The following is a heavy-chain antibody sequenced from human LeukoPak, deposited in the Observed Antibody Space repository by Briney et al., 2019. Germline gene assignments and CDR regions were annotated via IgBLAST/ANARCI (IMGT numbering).Heavy chain of an antibody. CDR1: GGSINNYY. D-gene: IGHD1-1*01. Sequence: PSGTLSLTCTVSGGSINNYYWSWIRQPAGKGLEWIGRIYSSGSTNYNPSLKSRVTMSVDTSKNQFSVNLTSVTAADTAVYYCVRCRGTTVLARFDNWGQGTLVTVSS. V-gene: IGHV4-4*07. CDR3: VRCRGTTVLARFDN. J-gene: IGHJ4*02. CDR2: IYSSGST.